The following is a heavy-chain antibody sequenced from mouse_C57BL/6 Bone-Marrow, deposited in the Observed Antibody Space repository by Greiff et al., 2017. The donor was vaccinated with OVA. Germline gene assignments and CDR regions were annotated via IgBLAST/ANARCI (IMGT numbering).Heavy chain of an antibody. Sequence: EVTLVESGGGLVKPGGSLKLSCAASGFTFSSYAMSWVRQTPEKRLEWVATISDGGSYTYYPDNVKGRFTISRDNAKNNLYLQMSHLKSEDTAMYYCARNWPWFAYWGQGTLVTVSA. J-gene: IGHJ3*01. V-gene: IGHV5-4*03. CDR1: GFTFSSYA. D-gene: IGHD4-1*01. CDR2: ISDGGSYT. CDR3: ARNWPWFAY.